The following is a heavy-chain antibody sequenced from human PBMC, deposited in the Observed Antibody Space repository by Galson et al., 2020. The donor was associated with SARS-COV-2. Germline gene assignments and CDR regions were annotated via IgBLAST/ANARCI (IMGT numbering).Heavy chain of an antibody. V-gene: IGHV3-23*01. D-gene: IGHD6-19*01. CDR2: ISDSGYTT. J-gene: IGHJ5*02. Sequence: GESLKISCAASGFTFSSFAMSWVRQAPGKGLEWVSLISDSGYTTYYVDSVKGRFTISRDNSKNTLYLQMNSLRDDDTAVYYCAKDLFGYTSGWQNWFDPWGQGTLVTVSS. CDR1: GFTFSSFA. CDR3: AKDLFGYTSGWQNWFDP.